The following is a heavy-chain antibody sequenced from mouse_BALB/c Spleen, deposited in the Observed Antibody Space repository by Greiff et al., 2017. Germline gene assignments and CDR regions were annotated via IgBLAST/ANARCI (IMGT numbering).Heavy chain of an antibody. Sequence: EVQLQQSGAELVKPGASVKLSCTASGFNIKDTYMHWVKQRPEQGLEWIGRIDPANGNTKYDPKFQGKATITADTSSNTAYLQLSSLTSEDTAVYYGARGGGPDKCYAMDYWGQGTSVTVSS. CDR3: ARGGGPDKCYAMDY. CDR1: GFNIKDTY. CDR2: IDPANGNT. J-gene: IGHJ4*01. V-gene: IGHV14-3*02. D-gene: IGHD1-3*01.